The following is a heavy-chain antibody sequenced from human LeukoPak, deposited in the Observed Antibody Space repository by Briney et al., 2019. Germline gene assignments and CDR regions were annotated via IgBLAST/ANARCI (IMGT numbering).Heavy chain of an antibody. CDR3: ARSQEGIAGDFDY. V-gene: IGHV1-18*01. CDR1: GYTFTSYG. J-gene: IGHJ4*02. CDR2: ISAYNGNT. D-gene: IGHD6-13*01. Sequence: ASVKVSCKASGYTFTSYGISWVRQAPGQGLEWMGWISAYNGNTNYAQKLQGRVTMTRNTSISTAYMELSSLRSEDTAVYYCARSQEGIAGDFDYWGQGTLVTVSS.